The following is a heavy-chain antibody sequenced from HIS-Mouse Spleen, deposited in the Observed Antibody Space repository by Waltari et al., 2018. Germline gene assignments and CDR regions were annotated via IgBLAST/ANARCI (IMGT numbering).Heavy chain of an antibody. V-gene: IGHV4-34*01. CDR2: INHSGST. D-gene: IGHD1-26*01. Sequence: QVQLQQWGAGLLKPSETLSLTCAVYGGSFRGYYWSWIRQPPGKGLEWIVEINHSGSTNYNPSLKSRVTISVDTSKNQFSLKLSSVTAADTAVYYCARGALRGSYYWGEYFQHWGQGTLVTVSS. CDR3: ARGALRGSYYWGEYFQH. CDR1: GGSFRGYY. J-gene: IGHJ1*01.